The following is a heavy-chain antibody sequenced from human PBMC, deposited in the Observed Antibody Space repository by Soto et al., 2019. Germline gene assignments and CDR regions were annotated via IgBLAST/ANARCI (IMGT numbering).Heavy chain of an antibody. CDR1: GYPVTAYY. CDR3: ARGGGVGVAGSAAFDM. V-gene: IGHV1-2*02. Sequence: QLHLVQSGAVVKKPGASVTVSCSASGYPVTAYYMHWVRQAPGRGLEWMGGINPATGAAKYTQTFQGRVTMARDTATSTGFMELGGPTSEDTAGFYWARGGGVGVAGSAAFDMWGQGTVVTVSS. J-gene: IGHJ3*02. D-gene: IGHD3-3*01. CDR2: INPATGAA.